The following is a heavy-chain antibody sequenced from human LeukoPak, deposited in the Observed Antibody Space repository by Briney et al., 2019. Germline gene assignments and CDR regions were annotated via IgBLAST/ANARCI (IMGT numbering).Heavy chain of an antibody. CDR2: INPNSGGT. CDR1: GYTFTGYY. V-gene: IGHV1-2*02. D-gene: IGHD3-22*01. J-gene: IGHJ3*02. Sequence: ASVKVSCKASGYTFTGYYMHWVRQAPGQGLEWMGWINPNSGGTNYAQKFQGRVTMTRDTSISTAYVELSRLRSDDTAVYYCARGAYYYDSSGYLLGRAFDIWGQGTMVTVSS. CDR3: ARGAYYYDSSGYLLGRAFDI.